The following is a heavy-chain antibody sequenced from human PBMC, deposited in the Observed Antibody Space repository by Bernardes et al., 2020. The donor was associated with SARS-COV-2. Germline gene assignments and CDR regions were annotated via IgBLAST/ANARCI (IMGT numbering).Heavy chain of an antibody. Sequence: GESLRLSCDASGFTFSYYWMHWVRQAPGKVLVWVSRIDSDGTRVNYADSVTGRFIISRDNARNMVYLQMNSLVADDTAVYYCLRGACSGSGCHSTINFWGQGTLVNVSP. CDR3: LRGACSGSGCHSTINF. CDR2: IDSDGTRV. J-gene: IGHJ4*02. V-gene: IGHV3-74*01. D-gene: IGHD2-15*01. CDR1: GFTFSYYW.